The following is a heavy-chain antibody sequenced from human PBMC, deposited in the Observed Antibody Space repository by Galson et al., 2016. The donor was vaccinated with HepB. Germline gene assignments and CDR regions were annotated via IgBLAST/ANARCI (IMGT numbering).Heavy chain of an antibody. CDR1: GFTFSSFW. CDR2: ISYDGSNK. J-gene: IGHJ3*02. CDR3: AVPVAVTHDAFAI. V-gene: IGHV3-30*03. Sequence: SLRLSCAASGFTFSSFWMSWVRQTPGKGLEWVTVISYDGSNKYYADSVKGRFTISRDNSKNTLYLQMNSLRAEDTALYYSAVPVAVTHDAFAIWGQGTMVTVSS. D-gene: IGHD6-19*01.